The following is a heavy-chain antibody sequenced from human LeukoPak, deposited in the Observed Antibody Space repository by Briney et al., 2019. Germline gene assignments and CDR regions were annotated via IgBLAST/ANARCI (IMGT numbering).Heavy chain of an antibody. CDR3: AKDYRAAAGTSPDY. V-gene: IGHV3-23*01. CDR1: GFTFSSYA. CDR2: ISGSGGST. J-gene: IGHJ4*02. D-gene: IGHD6-13*01. Sequence: PGGSLRLSCAASGFTFSSYAMSWVRQAPGKGLEWVSAISGSGGSTYYADSVKGRFTISRDNSKNTLYLQMNSLGAEDTAVYYCAKDYRAAAGTSPDYWGQGTPVTVSS.